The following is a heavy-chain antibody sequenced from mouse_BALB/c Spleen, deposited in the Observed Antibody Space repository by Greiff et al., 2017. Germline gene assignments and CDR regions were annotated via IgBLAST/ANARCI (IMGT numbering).Heavy chain of an antibody. V-gene: IGHV3-6*02. Sequence: DVKLQESGPGLVKPSQSLSLTCSVTGYSITSGYSWNWIRQFPGNKLEWMGYISYDGSNNYNPSLKNRNSITRDTSKNQFFLKLNSVTTEDTATYYGARTGIHGYFDGWGAGTTVTVSS. J-gene: IGHJ1*01. CDR3: ARTGIHGYFDG. CDR2: ISYDGSN. D-gene: IGHD4-1*01. CDR1: GYSITSGYS.